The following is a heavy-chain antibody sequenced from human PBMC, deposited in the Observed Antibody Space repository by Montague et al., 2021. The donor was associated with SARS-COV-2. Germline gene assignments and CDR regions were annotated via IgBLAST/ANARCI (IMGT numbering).Heavy chain of an antibody. D-gene: IGHD6-13*01. CDR3: AHRKVLAAAWEH. CDR2: IYWDDDK. Sequence: PALVKPTQTLTLTCTFSGFSLSTSGVGVGWIRQPPGKALEWLALIYWDDDKRYSPSLKSRLTITKDTSKNQVVLTMTNMDPVDTATYYCAHRKVLAAAWEHWGQGNLVTVSS. J-gene: IGHJ1*01. V-gene: IGHV2-5*02. CDR1: GFSLSTSGVG.